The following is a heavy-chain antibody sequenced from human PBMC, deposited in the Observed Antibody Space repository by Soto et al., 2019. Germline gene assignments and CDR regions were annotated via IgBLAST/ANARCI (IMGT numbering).Heavy chain of an antibody. D-gene: IGHD1-7*01. J-gene: IGHJ2*01. CDR2: IIPIYGTS. V-gene: IGHV1-69*01. CDR1: GGTFGNFA. CDR3: ATGTRDGSTYLYFDL. Sequence: QVQLVQSGAELKKPGSSVKVSCKASGGTFGNFAISWVRQAPGQGPEWVAGIIPIYGTSNYADDFRDRITLTSDQSTATAYLALSSLRSEDTAIYYCATGTRDGSTYLYFDLWGRGTQVTVSS.